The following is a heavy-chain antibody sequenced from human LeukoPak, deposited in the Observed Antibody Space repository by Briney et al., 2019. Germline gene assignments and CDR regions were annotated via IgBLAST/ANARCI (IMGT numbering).Heavy chain of an antibody. CDR1: GFTFDDYG. D-gene: IGHD2-15*01. Sequence: PGGSLRLSCAASGFTFDDYGMSWVRQAPGKGLEWVSGINWNGGSTGYADSVKGRFTISRDNAKNSLYLQMNSLRAEDTAVYYCAREDVVVVAATLRSAFDIWGQGTMVTVSS. CDR2: INWNGGST. J-gene: IGHJ3*02. V-gene: IGHV3-20*04. CDR3: AREDVVVVAATLRSAFDI.